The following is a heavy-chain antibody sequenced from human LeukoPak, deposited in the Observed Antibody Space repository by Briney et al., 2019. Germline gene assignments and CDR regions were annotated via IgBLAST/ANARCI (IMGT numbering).Heavy chain of an antibody. V-gene: IGHV3-21*01. CDR1: GFTFRSCE. CDR3: ARDPPFIIGTTFFDY. CDR2: ISTSSTYI. D-gene: IGHD1-20*01. Sequence: PGGSLRLSCAASGFTFRSCELSWVRQAPGKGLEWVSSISTSSTYIYYADSVKGRFTISRDNAKNSLYLQMNSLRAEDTAVYYCARDPPFIIGTTFFDYWGQGTLSPSPQ. J-gene: IGHJ4*02.